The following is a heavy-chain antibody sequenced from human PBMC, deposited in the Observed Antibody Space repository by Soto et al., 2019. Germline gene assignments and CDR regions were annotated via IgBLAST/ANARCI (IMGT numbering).Heavy chain of an antibody. CDR2: IIWNSGRI. J-gene: IGHJ6*03. Sequence: EVQVVESGGGLVEPGRSLRLSCAASGFTFGDFAMHWVRQVPGKGLEGVSGIIWNSGRIGYADSVKGRFTISRDNAKNFLYLEMGRLGAEDTATYYCGKENGGGVTRLFYFHYMDVWGKGTTVTVSS. V-gene: IGHV3-9*01. CDR3: GKENGGGVTRLFYFHYMDV. CDR1: GFTFGDFA. D-gene: IGHD2-21*02.